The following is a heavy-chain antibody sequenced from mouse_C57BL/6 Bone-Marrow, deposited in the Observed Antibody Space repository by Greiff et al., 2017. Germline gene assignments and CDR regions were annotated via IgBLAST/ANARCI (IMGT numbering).Heavy chain of an antibody. CDR2: IYPGSGNT. Sequence: VQLVESGAELVRPGASVKLSCKASGYTFTAYSINWVKQRPGQGLEWIARIYPGSGNTYYNEKFKGKATLTAEKSSSTAYLQLRSLTSVDSAVYYCARSGWLRRGFAYGGQGTLVTVSA. D-gene: IGHD2-2*01. V-gene: IGHV1-76*01. CDR3: ARSGWLRRGFAY. J-gene: IGHJ3*01. CDR1: GYTFTAYS.